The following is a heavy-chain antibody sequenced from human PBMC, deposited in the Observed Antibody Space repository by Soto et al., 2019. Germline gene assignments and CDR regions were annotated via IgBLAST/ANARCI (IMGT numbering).Heavy chain of an antibody. D-gene: IGHD4-17*01. V-gene: IGHV4-59*01. CDR2: IYYSGST. CDR1: GGSISSYY. CDR3: ASLYGDYNY. Sequence: KTSETLSLTCTVSGGSISSYYWSWIRQPPGKGLEWIGYIYYSGSTNYNPSLKSRVTISVDTSKNQFSLKLSSVTAADTAVYYCASLYGDYNYWGQGTLVTVSS. J-gene: IGHJ4*02.